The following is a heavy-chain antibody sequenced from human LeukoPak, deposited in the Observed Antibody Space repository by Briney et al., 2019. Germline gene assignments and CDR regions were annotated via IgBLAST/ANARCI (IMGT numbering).Heavy chain of an antibody. Sequence: GGSLRLSCAASGFTFSNKAMHWVRQAPGKGLEWISATSGSGGNAYYLDSVEGRFTISRDNSKNTLYLQMNSLTVEDTAVYFCAKGTTKYPIIGNIHYMDVWGQGTTVTVSS. CDR2: TSGSGGNA. V-gene: IGHV3-23*01. D-gene: IGHD1/OR15-1a*01. J-gene: IGHJ6*03. CDR3: AKGTTKYPIIGNIHYMDV. CDR1: GFTFSNKA.